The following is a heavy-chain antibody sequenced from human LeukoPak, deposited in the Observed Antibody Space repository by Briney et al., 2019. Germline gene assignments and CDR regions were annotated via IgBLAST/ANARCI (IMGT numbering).Heavy chain of an antibody. CDR3: AKDLSIAARPCFDY. V-gene: IGHV3-23*01. CDR1: GFTFSSYA. D-gene: IGHD6-6*01. Sequence: GGSLRLSCAAPGFTFSSYAMSWVRQAPGKGLEWVSVISGSGDYTYFADSVKGRFTIARDNSKNTVYLQMNSLRAEDTAVYYCAKDLSIAARPCFDYWGQGTLVTVSS. J-gene: IGHJ4*02. CDR2: ISGSGDYT.